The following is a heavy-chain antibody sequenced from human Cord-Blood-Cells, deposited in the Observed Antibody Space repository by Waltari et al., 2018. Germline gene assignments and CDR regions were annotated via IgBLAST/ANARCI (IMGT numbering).Heavy chain of an antibody. CDR2: INHSGST. CDR1: GGSFSGYY. J-gene: IGHJ2*01. Sequence: QVQLQQWGAGLLKPSETLSLTCAVYGGSFSGYYWSWIRQPPGKGLEWIGEINHSGSTNYNPSLKRRVTISVDTSKNQFSLKLSSVTAADTAVYYCARRSGRGIKGYFELWGRGTLVTVSS. V-gene: IGHV4-34*01. D-gene: IGHD3-10*01. CDR3: ARRSGRGIKGYFEL.